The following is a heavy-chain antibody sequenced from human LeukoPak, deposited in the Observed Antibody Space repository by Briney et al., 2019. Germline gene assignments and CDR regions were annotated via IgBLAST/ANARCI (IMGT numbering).Heavy chain of an antibody. D-gene: IGHD3-22*01. V-gene: IGHV3-30*02. CDR2: TRYDGSNR. CDR3: AKRMSYYDSSPADY. J-gene: IGHJ4*02. Sequence: GGPLRLSCAASGFTFSNYGMHWVRQAPGKGLEWVAFTRYDGSNRYYADSVKGRFTISRDNFKNTLYLQMNSLRADDTAIYYCAKRMSYYDSSPADYWGQGTLVTVSS. CDR1: GFTFSNYG.